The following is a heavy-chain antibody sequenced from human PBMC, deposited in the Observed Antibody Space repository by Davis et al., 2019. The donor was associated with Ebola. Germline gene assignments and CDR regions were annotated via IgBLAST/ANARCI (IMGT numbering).Heavy chain of an antibody. CDR1: GFTFPTPT. CDR3: AKLRSHDYTDSSDDFYLDL. J-gene: IGHJ2*01. D-gene: IGHD3-16*01. CDR2: ISSDGSRE. V-gene: IGHV3-30*18. Sequence: PGGSLRLSCVASGFTFPTPTMHWVRQAPGTGLEWVALISSDGSREYYADSVEGRFTISKDNSGNTLYLHMNALTAEDTALYYCAKLRSHDYTDSSDDFYLDLWGRGTLVTVSS.